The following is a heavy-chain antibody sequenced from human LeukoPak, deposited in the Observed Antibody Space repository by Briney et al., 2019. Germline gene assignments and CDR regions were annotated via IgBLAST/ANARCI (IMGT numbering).Heavy chain of an antibody. CDR2: IIPIFGTA. V-gene: IGHV1-69*05. Sequence: SVKVSCKASGGTFSSYAISWVRQAPGQGLEWMGGIIPIFGTANYAQKFQGRVTITTDESTSTAYMGLSSLRSQDTAVYYCARDSTYYDFWSGYYTRAYYYYYYMDVWGKGTTVTVSS. D-gene: IGHD3-3*01. CDR3: ARDSTYYDFWSGYYTRAYYYYYYMDV. CDR1: GGTFSSYA. J-gene: IGHJ6*03.